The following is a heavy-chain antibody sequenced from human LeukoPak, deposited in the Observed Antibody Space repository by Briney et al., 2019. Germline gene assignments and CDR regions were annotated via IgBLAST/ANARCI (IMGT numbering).Heavy chain of an antibody. V-gene: IGHV1-2*02. D-gene: IGHD6-19*01. CDR3: AKASSGVSSGWTDYFDY. J-gene: IGHJ4*02. CDR2: INPKSGAT. CDR1: GYTFIDYY. Sequence: ASVKVSCKASGYTFIDYYMYWLRQAPGQGLEWMGWINPKSGATNYAQKFQGRVTMTRDTSISTAYMEVSRVRSDDTAVYYCAKASSGVSSGWTDYFDYWGQGTLVTVSS.